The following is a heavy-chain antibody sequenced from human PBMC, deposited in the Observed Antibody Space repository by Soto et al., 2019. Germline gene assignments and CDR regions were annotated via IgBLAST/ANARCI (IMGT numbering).Heavy chain of an antibody. J-gene: IGHJ4*02. CDR3: ARREIQGPIDY. CDR2: IYYSGTT. Sequence: QVQLQESGPGLVKPSDTLSLTCAVSGYSISSSNWWGWLRQPPGKGLEWIGYIYYSGTTYSNPSLKSRVTMPVDMSKSQFSLKLTSVTAVDTAVYYCARREIQGPIDYWGQGTLVTVSS. CDR1: GYSISSSNW. V-gene: IGHV4-28*01. D-gene: IGHD1-26*01.